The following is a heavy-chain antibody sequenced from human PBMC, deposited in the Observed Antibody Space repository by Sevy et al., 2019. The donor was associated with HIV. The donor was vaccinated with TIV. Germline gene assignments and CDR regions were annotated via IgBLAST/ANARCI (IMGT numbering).Heavy chain of an antibody. Sequence: ETLSLTCSVSGGTIVSSGHYWGWVRRAPGKGLEWVSSISSSSDYKYYADSMKGRFTISRDNAKNSLSLQMDSLRAEDTAVYYCARSIGEGPLRFLECLLPGDYWGQGTLVTVSS. J-gene: IGHJ4*02. V-gene: IGHV3-21*01. CDR3: ARSIGEGPLRFLECLLPGDY. CDR1: GGTIVSSGHY. CDR2: ISSSSDYK. D-gene: IGHD3-3*01.